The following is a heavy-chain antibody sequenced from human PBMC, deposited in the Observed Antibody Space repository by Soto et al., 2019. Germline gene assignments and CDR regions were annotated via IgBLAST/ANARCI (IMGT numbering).Heavy chain of an antibody. Sequence: ASVKVSFKASGGTFSSYAISWVRQAPGQGLEWMGGIIPIFGTANYAQKFQGRVTITADESTSTAYMELSSLRSEDTAVYYCATRAYCGGDCYSFYGMDVWGQGTTVTVSS. D-gene: IGHD2-21*02. CDR1: GGTFSSYA. J-gene: IGHJ6*02. V-gene: IGHV1-69*13. CDR2: IIPIFGTA. CDR3: ATRAYCGGDCYSFYGMDV.